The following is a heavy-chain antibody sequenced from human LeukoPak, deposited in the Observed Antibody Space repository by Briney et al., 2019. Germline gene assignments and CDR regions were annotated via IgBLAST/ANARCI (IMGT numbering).Heavy chain of an antibody. J-gene: IGHJ1*01. Sequence: PGGSLRLSCAASGFTFSSYGMHWVRQAPGRGLEWVAVISYDGSNKYYADSVKRRFTISRDNSKNTLYLQMNSLRAEDTAVYYCAKDRPPECSSTSCFAEYFQHWGQGTLVTVSS. D-gene: IGHD2-2*01. CDR3: AKDRPPECSSTSCFAEYFQH. V-gene: IGHV3-30*18. CDR2: ISYDGSNK. CDR1: GFTFSSYG.